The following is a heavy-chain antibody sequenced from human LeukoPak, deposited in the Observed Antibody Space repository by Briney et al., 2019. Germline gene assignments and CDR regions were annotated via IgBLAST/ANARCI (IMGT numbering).Heavy chain of an antibody. V-gene: IGHV3-7*01. CDR1: GFTFSTYW. J-gene: IGHJ4*02. CDR2: INQYGSEK. Sequence: GASLRLSCATSGFTFSTYWMSWVRQAPGKGLEWVANINQYGSEKYYVDSVKGRFTISRDNAKSSLYLQMNSLRADDTAVYYCANGDGFDYWGQGTLVTVSS. CDR3: ANGDGFDY. D-gene: IGHD2-8*01.